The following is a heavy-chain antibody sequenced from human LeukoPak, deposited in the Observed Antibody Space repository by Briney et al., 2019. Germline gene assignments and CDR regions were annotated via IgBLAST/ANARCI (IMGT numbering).Heavy chain of an antibody. V-gene: IGHV4-34*01. D-gene: IGHD2-15*01. CDR1: GGSFSGYY. CDR3: VRDDCSGGSCYGWFDP. J-gene: IGHJ5*02. Sequence: SVPLSLTCAVYGGSFSGYYWSWIRQPPGKGLEWIGEINHSGSTNYNPSLKSRVTISVDTSKNQFSLKLSSVTAADTAVYYCVRDDCSGGSCYGWFDPWGQGTLVTVSS. CDR2: INHSGST.